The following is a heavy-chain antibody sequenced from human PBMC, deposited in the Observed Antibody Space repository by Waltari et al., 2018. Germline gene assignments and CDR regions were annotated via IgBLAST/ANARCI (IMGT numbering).Heavy chain of an antibody. D-gene: IGHD2-2*01. CDR3: AILYCSSTSCFYYYGMDV. CDR2: IIPIFGTA. V-gene: IGHV1-69*01. CDR1: GGTFSSHH. J-gene: IGHJ6*02. Sequence: QVEVVQSGAEVQKLWCAVKVSCNGTGGTFSSHHTSWVRPAPGQGLERMGGIIPIFGTANYAQKFQGRVTITADESTSKTYMELSSLRAEDTAVYYCAILYCSSTSCFYYYGMDVWGQGTTVTVSS.